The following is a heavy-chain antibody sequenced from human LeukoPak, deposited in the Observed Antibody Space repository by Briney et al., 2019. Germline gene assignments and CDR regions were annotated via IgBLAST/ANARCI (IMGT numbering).Heavy chain of an antibody. D-gene: IGHD3-3*01. CDR1: GYTLTQLS. Sequence: GASVKVSCKVSGYTLTQLSVHWVRQAPGKGLEWMGGFDVEDGETIYAQKFQGRVTMTEDTSTDTAYMELSSLRSEDTAVYYCATNRQIMILGVVIMPAFDIWGQGTMVTVSS. CDR3: ATNRQIMILGVVIMPAFDI. V-gene: IGHV1-24*01. J-gene: IGHJ3*02. CDR2: FDVEDGET.